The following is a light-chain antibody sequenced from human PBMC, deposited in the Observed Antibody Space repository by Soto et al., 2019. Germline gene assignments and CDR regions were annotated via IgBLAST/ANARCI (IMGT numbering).Light chain of an antibody. CDR3: QQCFRWPWT. J-gene: IGKJ1*01. CDR1: PRVSSY. CDR2: DAS. V-gene: IGKV3-11*01. Sequence: IVVKLSPPSLSLSPGESATLSCSASPRVSSYLAWYQQKPGQAPRLLIYDASNRATGIPARFSGSGSGTDFTLTISSLEPEDFAVYYCQQCFRWPWTFGEGTKVDI.